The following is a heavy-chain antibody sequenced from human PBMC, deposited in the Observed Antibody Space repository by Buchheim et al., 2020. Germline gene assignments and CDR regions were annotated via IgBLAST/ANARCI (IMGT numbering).Heavy chain of an antibody. CDR3: ARVGYDILTGPYFDY. CDR1: GGSISSYY. D-gene: IGHD3-9*01. CDR2: IYYSGST. J-gene: IGHJ4*02. V-gene: IGHV4-59*01. Sequence: QVQLQESGPGLVKPSETLSLTCTVSGGSISSYYWSWIRQPPGKGLEWIGYIYYSGSTNYNPSLKSRVTISVDTSKNQFSLKLSSVTAADTAVYYCARVGYDILTGPYFDYWGQGTL.